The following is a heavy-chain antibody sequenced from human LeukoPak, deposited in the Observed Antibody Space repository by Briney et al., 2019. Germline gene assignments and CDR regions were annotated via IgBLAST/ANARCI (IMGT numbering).Heavy chain of an antibody. Sequence: PGGSLRLSCAASGFTLNIYAMSWVRQAPWERLQWVSGISDSGGNTYYADSVRGRFTISRDNSKNTLYLQMNSLRAEDTAVYYCARHRSSWLIDYWGQGTLVTVSS. CDR1: GFTLNIYA. D-gene: IGHD6-6*01. J-gene: IGHJ4*02. CDR3: ARHRSSWLIDY. V-gene: IGHV3-23*01. CDR2: ISDSGGNT.